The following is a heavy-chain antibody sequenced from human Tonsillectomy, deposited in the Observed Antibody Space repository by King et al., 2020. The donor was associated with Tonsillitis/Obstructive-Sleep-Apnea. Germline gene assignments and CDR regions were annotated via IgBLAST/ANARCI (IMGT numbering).Heavy chain of an antibody. D-gene: IGHD3-16*01. CDR2: IDPSDSYI. CDR1: GYSFTTFW. CDR3: LWGSISNNWFDP. Sequence: VQLVESGAEVKKPGESLRISCKVSGYSFTTFWISWVRQMPGKGLEWMGRIDPSDSYINYSPSFQGHVTISVDKSISTAYLQWSSLKASDTALYYCLWGSISNNWFDPWGQGTLVTVSS. V-gene: IGHV5-10-1*03. J-gene: IGHJ5*02.